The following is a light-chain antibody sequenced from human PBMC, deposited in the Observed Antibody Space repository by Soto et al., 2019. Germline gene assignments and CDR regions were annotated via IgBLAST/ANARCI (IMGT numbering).Light chain of an antibody. Sequence: QSALTQPASVSGSPRQSITISCTGTSSDVGGYNYVSWYQHHPGKAPKLMIYEVSNRPSGISSRFSGSKSGNTASLTISGLQAEDEAHYYCCSFTTSTSWIFGGGTKLTVL. CDR2: EVS. J-gene: IGLJ2*01. V-gene: IGLV2-14*01. CDR1: SSDVGGYNY. CDR3: CSFTTSTSWI.